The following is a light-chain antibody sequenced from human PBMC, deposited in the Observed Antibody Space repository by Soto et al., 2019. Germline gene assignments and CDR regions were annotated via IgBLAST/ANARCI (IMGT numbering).Light chain of an antibody. V-gene: IGLV2-14*01. CDR3: CSFTTSTTYV. CDR2: EVT. CDR1: SSDVGGYNS. Sequence: QSALTQPASVSGSPGQSITISCTGTSSDVGGYNSVSWYQQHPGKAPKLIIYEVTHRPSGVPNRFSGSQSANTASLTISGLQAEDEADYYCCSFTTSTTYVFGTGTKLTVL. J-gene: IGLJ1*01.